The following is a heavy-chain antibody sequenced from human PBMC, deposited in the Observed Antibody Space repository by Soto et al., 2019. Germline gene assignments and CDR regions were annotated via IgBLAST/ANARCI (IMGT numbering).Heavy chain of an antibody. CDR3: ARRWGEGRVDY. J-gene: IGHJ4*02. CDR2: IYHSGST. D-gene: IGHD3-10*01. V-gene: IGHV4-4*02. Sequence: QVQLQESGPGLVKPSGTLSLTCAGSGGSISSSNWGSWVRQPPGKGLEWSGEIYHSGSTNYNPSLMSRVTLSVDTSRNQFALKLSSVTAADTAVYYCARRWGEGRVDYWGQGTLVTVSS. CDR1: GGSISSSNW.